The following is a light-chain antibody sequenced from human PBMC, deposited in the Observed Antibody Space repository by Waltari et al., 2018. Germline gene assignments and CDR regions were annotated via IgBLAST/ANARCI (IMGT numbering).Light chain of an antibody. V-gene: IGKV3-20*01. Sequence: IVLTKSPGTLSLSPGERATLSCRASQSVSIYLAWYQQKPGQAPRLLIYHTSTRATGIPDRFSGSGSGTDFSLTISGLEPEDFAVYYCQHYKSLPVSFGQGTRVEIK. J-gene: IGKJ1*01. CDR3: QHYKSLPVS. CDR1: QSVSIY. CDR2: HTS.